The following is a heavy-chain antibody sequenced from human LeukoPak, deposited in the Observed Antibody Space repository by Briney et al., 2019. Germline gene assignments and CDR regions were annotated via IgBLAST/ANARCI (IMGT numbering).Heavy chain of an antibody. D-gene: IGHD3-16*01. CDR3: AKGGPYSRGYPYDS. Sequence: GGSLRLSCVASGSTFNKNAMTWVRQAPGKGLEWVSGISAGGTITYYVDAVRGRFTISRDNSNNTLYLQMNSLRVEDTAVYYCAKGGPYSRGYPYDSWGQGTLVTVSS. CDR1: GSTFNKNA. V-gene: IGHV3-23*01. J-gene: IGHJ4*02. CDR2: ISAGGTIT.